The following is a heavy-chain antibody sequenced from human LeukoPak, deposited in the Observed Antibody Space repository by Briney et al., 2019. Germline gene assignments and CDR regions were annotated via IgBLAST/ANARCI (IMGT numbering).Heavy chain of an antibody. Sequence: ASVKVSRKTSGYTFTGHYMHWVRQAPGQGLEWMGWIDPNSGGTNYAQKFQGRVTMTKDTSISTAYMDLSRLRSDDTAVYYCARGVFEGVGWYDPWGQGTLVTVSS. V-gene: IGHV1-2*02. CDR3: ARGVFEGVGWYDP. CDR2: IDPNSGGT. CDR1: GYTFTGHY. J-gene: IGHJ5*02.